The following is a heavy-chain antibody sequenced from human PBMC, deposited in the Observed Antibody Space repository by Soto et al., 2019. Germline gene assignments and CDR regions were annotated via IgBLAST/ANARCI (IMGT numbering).Heavy chain of an antibody. V-gene: IGHV4-30-4*01. D-gene: IGHD6-6*01. CDR1: GGSIRSGDYY. J-gene: IGHJ5*02. CDR2: IYYSGST. CDR3: ARERPDGARLDP. Sequence: SETLSLTCTVSGGSIRSGDYYWSWLHQPPGKGLEWIGYIYYSGSTFYNPSLKSRVTISVDTSKNQFSLKLSSVPAADTAVYYCARERPDGARLDPWGQGTLVTVSS.